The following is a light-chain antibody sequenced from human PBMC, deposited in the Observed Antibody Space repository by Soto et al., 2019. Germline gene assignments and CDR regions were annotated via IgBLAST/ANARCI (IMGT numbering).Light chain of an antibody. Sequence: SYELTQPPSVSVAPGQTARITCGGNNIGNKRVNWYQQMPGQAPVLVISYDSDRPSGIPERFSGSNSGKTATLTISRVEAGDEADYYCQVWDSISDHVVFGGGTKLTVL. J-gene: IGLJ2*01. CDR2: YDS. CDR1: NIGNKR. V-gene: IGLV3-21*01. CDR3: QVWDSISDHVV.